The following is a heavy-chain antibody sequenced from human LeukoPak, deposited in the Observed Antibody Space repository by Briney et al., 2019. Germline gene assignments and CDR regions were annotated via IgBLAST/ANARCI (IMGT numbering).Heavy chain of an antibody. CDR3: ARCHSYYYYYMDV. J-gene: IGHJ6*03. CDR2: IRYDGSNK. D-gene: IGHD2-2*01. V-gene: IGHV3-30*02. Sequence: GGSLRLSXAASGFTFSSYGMHWVRQAPGKGLEWVAFIRYDGSNKYYADSVKGRFTISRDNSKNTLYLQMNSLRAEDTAVYYCARCHSYYYYYMDVWGKGTTVTVSS. CDR1: GFTFSSYG.